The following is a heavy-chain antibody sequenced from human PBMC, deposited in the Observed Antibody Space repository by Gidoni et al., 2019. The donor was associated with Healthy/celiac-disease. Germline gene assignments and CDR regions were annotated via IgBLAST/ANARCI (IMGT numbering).Heavy chain of an antibody. J-gene: IGHJ5*02. CDR2: IYHSGST. Sequence: QVQLQESGPGLVKPSETLSLTCAVSGYSISSGYYWGWIRQPPGKGLEWIGSIYHSGSTYYNPSLKSRVTISVDTSKNQFSLKLSSVTAADTAVYYCARIPDCSGGSCYPVNWFDPWGQGTLVTVSS. CDR1: GYSISSGYY. V-gene: IGHV4-38-2*01. D-gene: IGHD2-15*01. CDR3: ARIPDCSGGSCYPVNWFDP.